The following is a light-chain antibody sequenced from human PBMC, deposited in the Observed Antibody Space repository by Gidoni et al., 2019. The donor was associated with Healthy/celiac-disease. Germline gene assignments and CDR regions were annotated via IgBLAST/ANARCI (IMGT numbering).Light chain of an antibody. J-gene: IGKJ1*01. CDR3: QQYNNWWT. CDR2: GAS. Sequence: ETMMTQSPATLSVSPGESATLSCRASQSINRDLAWYQQKPGQAPRLLIYGASTRATGIPARFSGSGSGTEFTLIISSLQSEDFAVYYCQQYNNWWTFGQGTKVEIK. CDR1: QSINRD. V-gene: IGKV3-15*01.